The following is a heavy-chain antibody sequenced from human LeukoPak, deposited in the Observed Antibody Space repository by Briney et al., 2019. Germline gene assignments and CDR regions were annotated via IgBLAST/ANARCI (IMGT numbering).Heavy chain of an antibody. CDR1: GFTFSSYW. V-gene: IGHV3-74*01. CDR2: INSDGSST. D-gene: IGHD3-22*01. J-gene: IGHJ3*02. CDR3: YHYDSSGYSGPFAAFDI. Sequence: GGSLRLSCAASGFTFSSYWMHWVRHAPGKGLVWVSRINSDGSSTSYADSVKGRFTISRDNAKNTLYLQMNSLRAEDTASRAPYHYDSSGYSGPFAAFDIWGQGTMVTVSS.